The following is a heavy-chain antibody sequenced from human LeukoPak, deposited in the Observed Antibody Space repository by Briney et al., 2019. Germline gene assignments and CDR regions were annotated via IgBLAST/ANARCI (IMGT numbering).Heavy chain of an antibody. Sequence: PGGSLRLSCAASGFTFSSYAMSWVRQAPGKGLEWVSAISGSGGSTYYADSVKGRFTISRDNSKNTLYLQMNSLRAEDTAVYYCAKLPGGSGSYGVFDYWGQGTLVTVSS. CDR3: AKLPGGSGSYGVFDY. J-gene: IGHJ4*02. V-gene: IGHV3-23*01. D-gene: IGHD1-26*01. CDR1: GFTFSSYA. CDR2: ISGSGGST.